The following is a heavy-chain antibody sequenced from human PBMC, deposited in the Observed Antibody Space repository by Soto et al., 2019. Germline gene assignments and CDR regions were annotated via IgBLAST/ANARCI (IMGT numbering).Heavy chain of an antibody. J-gene: IGHJ6*02. CDR3: ARDLVFCRRRSCYSAEHYTYATDV. V-gene: IGHV1-46*01. CDR2: ISPSGGST. Sequence: GASVKVFCKPSGYAFTTDYMHWVPQAPGQGLELMGVISPSGGSTTYAQTVQGRVTMTRDTSTSTAYMELSSLTSEDTAVYYCARDLVFCRRRSCYSAEHYTYATDVWRQGTTVTVSS. CDR1: GYAFTTDY. D-gene: IGHD2-15*01.